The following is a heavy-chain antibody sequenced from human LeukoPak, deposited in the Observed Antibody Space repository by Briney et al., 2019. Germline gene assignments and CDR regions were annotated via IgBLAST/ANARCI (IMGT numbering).Heavy chain of an antibody. CDR1: GYTFTSFG. D-gene: IGHD5-18*01. Sequence: GASVKVSCKASGYTFTSFGISWVRQAPGQGLEWMGWSSAYNGNTNYAQKFQGRVTMTTDTSTSTAYMEVRSLKSDDTAVYYCTRDLGVDTTMIFFDYWDQGSLVTVSS. J-gene: IGHJ4*02. V-gene: IGHV1-18*01. CDR3: TRDLGVDTTMIFFDY. CDR2: SSAYNGNT.